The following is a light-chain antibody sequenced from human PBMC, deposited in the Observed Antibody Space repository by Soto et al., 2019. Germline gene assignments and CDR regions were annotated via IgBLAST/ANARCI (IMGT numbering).Light chain of an antibody. V-gene: IGLV1-47*01. CDR1: SSNIGSNY. CDR2: RNN. J-gene: IGLJ3*02. Sequence: QSVLTQPPSASGTPGQRVTISCSGSSSNIGSNYVYWYQQLPGTAPKLLNYRNNQRPSGVPDRFSDSKSGTSAYLAISGLRSEDEADYYCAAWDDSLSGWVFGGGTKLTVL. CDR3: AAWDDSLSGWV.